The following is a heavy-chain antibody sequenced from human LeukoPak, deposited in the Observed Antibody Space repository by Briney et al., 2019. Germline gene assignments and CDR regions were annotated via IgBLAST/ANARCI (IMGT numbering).Heavy chain of an antibody. CDR2: INPSGGST. D-gene: IGHD3-10*01. CDR1: GYTFTSYY. V-gene: IGHV1-46*01. CDR3: ARDQRYYGSGSYSLGTSGY. J-gene: IGHJ4*02. Sequence: ASVKVSCKASGYTFTSYYMHWVRQAPGQGLEWMGIINPSGGSTSYAQKFQGRVTMTRDTSTSTVYMELSSLRSEDTAVYYCARDQRYYGSGSYSLGTSGYWGQGTLVTVSS.